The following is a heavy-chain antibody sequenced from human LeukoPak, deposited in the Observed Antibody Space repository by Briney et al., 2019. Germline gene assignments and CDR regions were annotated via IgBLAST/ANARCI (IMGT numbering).Heavy chain of an antibody. CDR2: IRSKAYGGTT. CDR3: TRGPAYYGMDV. D-gene: IGHD2-2*01. V-gene: IGHV3-49*04. J-gene: IGHJ6*02. Sequence: PGGSLRLSCAASGFTFSSYAMSWVRQAPGKGLEWVGFIRSKAYGGTTEYAASVKGRFTISRDDSKSIAYLQMNSLKTEDTAAYYCTRGPAYYGMDVWGQGTTVTVSS. CDR1: GFTFSSYA.